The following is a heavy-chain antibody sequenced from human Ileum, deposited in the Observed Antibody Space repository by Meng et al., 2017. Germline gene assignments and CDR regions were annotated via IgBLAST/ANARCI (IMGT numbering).Heavy chain of an antibody. CDR3: AREAGSSMISFGGLIATEGFDP. D-gene: IGHD3-16*02. CDR2: IIPIFGTV. Sequence: SVKVSCKASGGTFSSYCISWVRQAPGQGLEWMGGIIPIFGTVNYAEKFQGRVTIIADKFTRTAYTELSSLRSEDTAVYYCAREAGSSMISFGGLIATEGFDPWGQGTLVTVSS. CDR1: GGTFSSYC. J-gene: IGHJ5*02. V-gene: IGHV1-69*06.